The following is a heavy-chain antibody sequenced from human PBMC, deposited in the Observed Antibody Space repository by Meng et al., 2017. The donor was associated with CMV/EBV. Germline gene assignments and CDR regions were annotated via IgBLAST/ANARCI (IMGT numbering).Heavy chain of an antibody. D-gene: IGHD1-14*01. J-gene: IGHJ4*02. Sequence: SETLSLTCTVSGDSISGSSYYWGWIRHPPGRGLQWIGEINHSGSTNYNPSLKSRVTISVDTSKNQFSLKLSSVTAADTAVYYCASGRSHRARFDYWGQGTLVTVSS. V-gene: IGHV4-39*07. CDR3: ASGRSHRARFDY. CDR2: INHSGST. CDR1: GDSISGSSYY.